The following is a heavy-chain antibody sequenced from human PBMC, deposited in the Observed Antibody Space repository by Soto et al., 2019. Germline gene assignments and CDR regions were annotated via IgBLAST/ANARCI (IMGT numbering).Heavy chain of an antibody. J-gene: IGHJ6*04. Sequence: SETLSLTCAVYGGSFSGYYWSWIRQPPGKGLEWIGEINHSGSTNYNPSLKSRVTISVDTSKNQFSLKLSSVTAADTAVYYCATSTSYVMDVWGKGTTVTVSS. CDR3: ATSTSYVMDV. D-gene: IGHD2-2*01. V-gene: IGHV4-34*01. CDR2: INHSGST. CDR1: GGSFSGYY.